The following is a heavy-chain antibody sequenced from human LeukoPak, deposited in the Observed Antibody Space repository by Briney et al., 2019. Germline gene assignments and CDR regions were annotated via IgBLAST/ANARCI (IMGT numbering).Heavy chain of an antibody. J-gene: IGHJ5*02. Sequence: SETLSLTCAVYGGSFSGYYWSWIRQPPGKGLEWIGEINHSGSTNYNPSLKSRVTISVDTSKNQFSLKLSSVTAADTAVYYCARDQSGWFDPWGQGTLVTVSS. CDR3: ARDQSGWFDP. D-gene: IGHD3-10*01. CDR1: GGSFSGYY. V-gene: IGHV4-34*01. CDR2: INHSGST.